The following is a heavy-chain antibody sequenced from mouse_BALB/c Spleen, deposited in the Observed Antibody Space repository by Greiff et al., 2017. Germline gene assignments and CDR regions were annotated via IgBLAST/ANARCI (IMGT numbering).Heavy chain of an antibody. V-gene: IGHV6-6*02. J-gene: IGHJ4*01. CDR3: TRLKAMDY. CDR1: GFTFSNYW. CDR2: IRLKSNNYAT. Sequence: EVQGVESGGGLVQPGGSMKLSCVASGFTFSNYWMNWVRQSPEKGLEWVAEIRLKSNNYATHYAESVKGRFTISRDDSKSSVYLQMNNLRAEDTGIYYCTRLKAMDYWGQGTSVTVSS.